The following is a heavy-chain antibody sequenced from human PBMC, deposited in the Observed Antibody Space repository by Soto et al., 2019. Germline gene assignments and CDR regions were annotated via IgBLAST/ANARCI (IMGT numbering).Heavy chain of an antibody. J-gene: IGHJ4*02. Sequence: PGGSLRLSCAASGFTFSSYAMSWVRQAPGKGLEWVSAISGSGGSTYYADSVKGRFTTSRDNSKNTLYLQMNSLRAEDTAVYYCAKDSVVVVAATFDYWGQGTLVTVSS. CDR2: ISGSGGST. CDR1: GFTFSSYA. V-gene: IGHV3-23*01. CDR3: AKDSVVVVAATFDY. D-gene: IGHD2-15*01.